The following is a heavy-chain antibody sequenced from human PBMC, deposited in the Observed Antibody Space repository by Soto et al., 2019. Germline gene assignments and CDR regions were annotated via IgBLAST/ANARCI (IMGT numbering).Heavy chain of an antibody. V-gene: IGHV4-31*03. CDR2: IYYSGST. CDR3: ASVENSSWSEERAFDS. D-gene: IGHD6-13*01. CDR1: GGSISSGGYY. J-gene: IGHJ3*02. Sequence: QVQLQESGPGLVKPSQTLSLTCTVSGGSISSGGYYWSWIRQHPGKGLEWIGYIYYSGSTYYNPSLKSRVTISVDTSKNQFSLKLSSVTAADTALYYCASVENSSWSEERAFDSWGQGTMVTVSS.